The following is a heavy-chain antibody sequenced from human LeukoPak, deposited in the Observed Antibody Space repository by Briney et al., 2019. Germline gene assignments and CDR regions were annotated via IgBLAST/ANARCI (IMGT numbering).Heavy chain of an antibody. D-gene: IGHD3-3*01. J-gene: IGHJ3*02. Sequence: GGSLRLSCAASGLTFKNAWMSWVRQAPGKGLQWVSVTSTDGSSKYYADSVEGRFTISRDNAKNTVYLQMNGLRVEDTAVYYCVRGVSQQLRFSGWHDAFDIWGQGTMVTVSS. CDR2: TSTDGSSK. V-gene: IGHV3-30-3*01. CDR1: GLTFKNAW. CDR3: VRGVSQQLRFSGWHDAFDI.